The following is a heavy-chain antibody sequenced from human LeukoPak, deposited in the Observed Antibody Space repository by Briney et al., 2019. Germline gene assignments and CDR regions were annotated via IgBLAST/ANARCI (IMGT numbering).Heavy chain of an antibody. D-gene: IGHD3-16*01. Sequence: GGSLRLSCATSGFTLSSYWMHWVRQVPGKGLEWLSRINNDGVSTSYADSVKGRFTISRDNAKNTLYLQMNSLRAEDTAVYYCAKVEATNGGVDYWGQGTLVTVSS. J-gene: IGHJ4*02. V-gene: IGHV3-74*01. CDR1: GFTLSSYW. CDR3: AKVEATNGGVDY. CDR2: INNDGVST.